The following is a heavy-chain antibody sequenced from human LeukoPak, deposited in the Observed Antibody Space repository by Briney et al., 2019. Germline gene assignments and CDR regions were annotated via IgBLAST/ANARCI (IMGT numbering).Heavy chain of an antibody. J-gene: IGHJ6*03. V-gene: IGHV4-59*11. D-gene: IGHD6-13*01. Sequence: SETLSLTCTVSGGSISSHYWSWTRQPPGKGLEWIGYIYYSGNTNYNPSLKSRVTISVDTSKNQFSLKLSSVAAADTAVYYCARGLYRVTAPGSYMDVWGKGTTVTVSS. CDR3: ARGLYRVTAPGSYMDV. CDR1: GGSISSHY. CDR2: IYYSGNT.